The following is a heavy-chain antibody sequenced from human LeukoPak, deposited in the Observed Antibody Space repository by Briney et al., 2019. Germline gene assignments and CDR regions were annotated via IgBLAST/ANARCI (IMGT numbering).Heavy chain of an antibody. D-gene: IGHD3-3*01. J-gene: IGHJ4*02. Sequence: ASVMVSCKASGGTFSSYAISWVRQAPGQGLEWMGGIIPIFGTANYAQKFQGSVTITADESTSTAYMELSSLRSEDTAVYYCASKDYDFWSGPPDYWGQGTLVTVSS. CDR1: GGTFSSYA. V-gene: IGHV1-69*13. CDR3: ASKDYDFWSGPPDY. CDR2: IIPIFGTA.